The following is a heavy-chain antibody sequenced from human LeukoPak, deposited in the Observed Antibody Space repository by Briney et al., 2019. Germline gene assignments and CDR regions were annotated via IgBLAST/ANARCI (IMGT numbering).Heavy chain of an antibody. CDR2: IHYSGST. Sequence: SETLSLTCSVSGVSISSFYWSWIRQSPGKGLEWIGFIHYSGSTNYNPSLKSRVTISADTSKNQFSLKLTSVTAADTAVYYCAREYYDTSGSSNTFDIWGQGTMVTVSS. V-gene: IGHV4-59*01. D-gene: IGHD3-22*01. J-gene: IGHJ3*02. CDR1: GVSISSFY. CDR3: AREYYDTSGSSNTFDI.